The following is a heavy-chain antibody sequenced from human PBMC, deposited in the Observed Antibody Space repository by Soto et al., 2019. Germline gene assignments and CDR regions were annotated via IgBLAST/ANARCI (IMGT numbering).Heavy chain of an antibody. CDR1: GYTFTSYY. D-gene: IGHD2-2*01. CDR2: INPSGGST. CDR3: ARDTDEGRHWVVVPAASTNNWFDP. V-gene: IGHV1-46*01. J-gene: IGHJ5*02. Sequence: ASVKVSCKASGYTFTSYYMHWVRQAPGQGLEWMGIINPSGGSTSYAQKFQGRVTMTRDTSTSTVYMELSSLRSEDTAVYYCARDTDEGRHWVVVPAASTNNWFDPWGQGTLVTVSS.